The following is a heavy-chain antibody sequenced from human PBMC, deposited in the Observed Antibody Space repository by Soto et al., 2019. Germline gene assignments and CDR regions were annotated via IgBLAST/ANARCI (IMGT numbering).Heavy chain of an antibody. Sequence: SETLSLTCTVSGGSISSSSYYWGWIRQPPGKGLEWIGSIYYSGSTYYNPSLKSRVTISVDTSKNQFSLKLSSVTAADTAVYYCARQGMELYYDILTGYYQPFDYWGQGTLVTVSS. D-gene: IGHD3-9*01. CDR1: GGSISSSSYY. CDR3: ARQGMELYYDILTGYYQPFDY. J-gene: IGHJ4*02. V-gene: IGHV4-39*01. CDR2: IYYSGST.